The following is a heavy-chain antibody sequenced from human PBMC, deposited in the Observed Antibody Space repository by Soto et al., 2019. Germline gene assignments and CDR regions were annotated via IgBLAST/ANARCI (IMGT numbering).Heavy chain of an antibody. Sequence: QVQLVQSGAEVKKPGSSVKVSCKASGGTFSSYAFSWVRQAPGQGLEWMGGIIPIFGTANYAQKFQGRVTNTADESTSTAYMELSSLRSDDTAVYYCARVRGRFLEWLGSEGWGQGTLVTVSS. J-gene: IGHJ4*02. CDR3: ARVRGRFLEWLGSEG. CDR2: IIPIFGTA. V-gene: IGHV1-69*12. D-gene: IGHD3-3*01. CDR1: GGTFSSYA.